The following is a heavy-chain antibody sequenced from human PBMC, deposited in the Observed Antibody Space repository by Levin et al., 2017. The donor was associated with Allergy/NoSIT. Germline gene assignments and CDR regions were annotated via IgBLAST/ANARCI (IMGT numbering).Heavy chain of an antibody. Sequence: GGSLRLSCAASGFSFSDHYMDWVRQAPGKGLEWIGRIRNKANSYITKYAASVRGRFTISRDDSQNSLYLQLNSLKTEDTAVYYCARVQLESNTDALDIWGQGTVVTVSS. CDR2: IRNKANSYIT. CDR1: GFSFSDHY. CDR3: ARVQLESNTDALDI. V-gene: IGHV3-72*01. D-gene: IGHD5-24*01. J-gene: IGHJ3*02.